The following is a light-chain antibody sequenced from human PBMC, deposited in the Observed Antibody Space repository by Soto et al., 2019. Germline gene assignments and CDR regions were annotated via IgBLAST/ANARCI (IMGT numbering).Light chain of an antibody. J-gene: IGKJ1*01. CDR1: QSVNSK. Sequence: EIVMTQSPATLSVSPGERATLSCRASQSVNSKLAWYQQKPGQAPRLLMYGASSRATGIPARFSGRGSGTEFTLTISSLQSEDFAIYYCQQYNDWPRTFGQGTKVEIK. CDR2: GAS. V-gene: IGKV3-15*01. CDR3: QQYNDWPRT.